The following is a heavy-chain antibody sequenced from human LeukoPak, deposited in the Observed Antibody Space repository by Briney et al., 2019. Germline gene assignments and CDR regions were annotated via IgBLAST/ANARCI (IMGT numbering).Heavy chain of an antibody. Sequence: GGSLRLSCAASGFSFSDYSMTWVRQAPGKALEWVSSISGNSFHIFYADSVKGRFTISRDNAYKSLYLQLNSLRAEDTAVYYCASGTIVGARGAVNWGQGTLVTVSS. CDR2: ISGNSFHI. CDR1: GFSFSDYS. V-gene: IGHV3-21*01. J-gene: IGHJ4*02. D-gene: IGHD1-26*01. CDR3: ASGTIVGARGAVN.